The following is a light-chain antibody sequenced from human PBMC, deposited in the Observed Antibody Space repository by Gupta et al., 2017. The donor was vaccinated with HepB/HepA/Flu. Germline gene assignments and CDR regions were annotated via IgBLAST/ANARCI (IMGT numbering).Light chain of an antibody. V-gene: IGLV2-14*03. CDR2: DVS. CDR3: SSYTINTNPI. J-gene: IGLJ2*01. Sequence: ALTQPPPLPASPGHSLPISRPGTISDVGGYDYVSCFQQHPGKAPKLIVYDVSNRPSGVSNRFSGSKSGNTASLTISGLQAEDEADYYCSSYTINTNPIFGGGTKLTVL. CDR1: ISDVGGYDY.